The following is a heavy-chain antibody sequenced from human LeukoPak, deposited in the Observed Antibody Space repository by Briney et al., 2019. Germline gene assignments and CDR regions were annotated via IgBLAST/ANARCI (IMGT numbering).Heavy chain of an antibody. CDR1: GLTFSNYW. V-gene: IGHV3-74*01. J-gene: IGHJ6*02. Sequence: SGGSLRLSCAASGLTFSNYWMNWVRQAPGKGLVWVSRITHDGRSTAYADSVKGRFTISRDNAKNSLYLQMNSLRAEDTAVYYCARARGSCSGSSCYSHWEPVDVWGQGTTVTVSS. D-gene: IGHD2-15*01. CDR2: ITHDGRST. CDR3: ARARGSCSGSSCYSHWEPVDV.